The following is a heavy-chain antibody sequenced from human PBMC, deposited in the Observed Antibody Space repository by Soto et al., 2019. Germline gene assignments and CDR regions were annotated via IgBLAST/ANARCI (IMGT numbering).Heavy chain of an antibody. CDR3: ARMRGLGEISPYFDS. CDR1: GGSISDYQ. CDR2: IYYSGRT. V-gene: IGHV4-59*01. J-gene: IGHJ4*02. Sequence: QVQLQESGPGLVRPSETLSLTCSISGGSISDYQWNWIRQPPGKGLEWIGYIYYSGRTNYNPALKSRVTISLDTSTKQFALRLTSATAADTAVYYCARMRGLGEISPYFDSWGQGTLVTVSS. D-gene: IGHD3-16*02.